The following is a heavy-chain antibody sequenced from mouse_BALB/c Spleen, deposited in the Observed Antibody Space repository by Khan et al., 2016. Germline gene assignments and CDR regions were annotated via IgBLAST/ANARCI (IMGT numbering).Heavy chain of an antibody. CDR1: GYAFSNYW. CDR2: LFPGDGDA. V-gene: IGHV1-80*01. J-gene: IGHJ3*01. D-gene: IGHD2-3*01. CDR3: ARSPDGYYVCRFAY. Sequence: QVQLQQSGAELLRPGSSVKISCKASGYAFSNYWMNWVKQRPGQGLEWIGQLFPGDGDANYNGKFKDKATLTADKSSSTAYIQLTSLTSEDSAVYFCARSPDGYYVCRFAYWGQGTLVTVSA.